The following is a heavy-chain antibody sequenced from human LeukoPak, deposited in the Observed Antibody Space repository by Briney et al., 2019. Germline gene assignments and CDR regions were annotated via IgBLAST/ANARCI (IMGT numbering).Heavy chain of an antibody. J-gene: IGHJ4*02. Sequence: SQTLSLTCTVSGGSISSGGYYWSCIRQQPGRGLEWIAYISYSGIPFYNPSLKSRTIISVDMSQNQCTLRLTSVTTSDTAVYYCACGVGGVIVRKFDSWGQGTLVTVSS. V-gene: IGHV4-31*03. D-gene: IGHD3-16*02. CDR1: GGSISSGGYY. CDR2: ISYSGIP. CDR3: ACGVGGVIVRKFDS.